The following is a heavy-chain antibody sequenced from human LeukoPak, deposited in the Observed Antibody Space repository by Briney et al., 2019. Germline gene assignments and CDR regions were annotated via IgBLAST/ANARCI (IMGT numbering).Heavy chain of an antibody. V-gene: IGHV3-30*02. J-gene: IGHJ5*02. CDR1: GFTFRSFG. Sequence: PGGSLRLSCEPSGFTFRSFGMYWVRQAPGKGLEWVAFIRDDDNVKSYAHSVKGRFTISRDSIKDTLYLQMNGLRPEDTAVYYCSRYPAEESWGQGSLVIVSS. CDR3: SRYPAEES. CDR2: IRDDDNVK. D-gene: IGHD3-9*01.